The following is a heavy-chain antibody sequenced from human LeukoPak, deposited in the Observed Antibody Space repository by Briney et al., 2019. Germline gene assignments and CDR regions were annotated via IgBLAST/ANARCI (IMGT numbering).Heavy chain of an antibody. J-gene: IGHJ4*02. CDR3: ASLNWGSYYFDS. CDR2: IYYSGST. D-gene: IGHD7-27*01. CDR1: GGSISSYY. V-gene: IGHV4-59*08. Sequence: SETLSLTCTVSGGSISSYYWRWIRQTPGEGLEWIGYIYYSGSTNYNPSLKSRVTISLDTSKNQFSLNLTSVTAADTALYYCASLNWGSYYFDSWGQGTLVTVSS.